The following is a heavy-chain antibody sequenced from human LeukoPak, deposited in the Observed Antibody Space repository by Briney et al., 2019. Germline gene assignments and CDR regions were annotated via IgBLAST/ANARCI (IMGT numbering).Heavy chain of an antibody. CDR3: ARPGIGRGFDI. Sequence: GGSLRLSCAASAFSINKFWMHWVRQGPGKGLEWVSRINSDATTTTYADSVKGRFTVSRDNAKNMVYLEMNSLRGDDTAVHYCARPGIGRGFDIWGQGATVTVSS. CDR2: INSDATTT. V-gene: IGHV3-74*03. D-gene: IGHD1-1*01. CDR1: AFSINKFW. J-gene: IGHJ3*02.